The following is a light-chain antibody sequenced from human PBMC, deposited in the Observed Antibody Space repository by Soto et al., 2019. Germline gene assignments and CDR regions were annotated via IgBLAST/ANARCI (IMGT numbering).Light chain of an antibody. Sequence: IVLAQSPATLSLFPGARATLSGLASQSVYNSNLAWYQQRPGQALRLLIYGASSRATGIPDRFSGSGSGTDFTLTISRLEPEDFAVYFCQQYGRSSPTFGQGTKVDIK. J-gene: IGKJ1*01. V-gene: IGKV3-20*01. CDR1: QSVYNSN. CDR3: QQYGRSSPT. CDR2: GAS.